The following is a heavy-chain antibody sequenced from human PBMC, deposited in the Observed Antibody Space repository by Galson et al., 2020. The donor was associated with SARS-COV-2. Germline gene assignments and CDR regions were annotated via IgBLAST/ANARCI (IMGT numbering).Heavy chain of an antibody. CDR1: GFTFSNAW. D-gene: IGHD3-16*02. CDR2: IKSTTDGGTT. V-gene: IGHV3-15*01. Sequence: TGGSLRLYCDASGFTFSNAWMSWVRQAPGKGLEWVGRIKSTTDGGTTDYAAPVKVRCTISRDDSKNTLYLQMNSLKTEDTAVYYCTTDQFDYVLGSYQHDAFDIWGQGTMVTVSS. CDR3: TTDQFDYVLGSYQHDAFDI. J-gene: IGHJ3*02.